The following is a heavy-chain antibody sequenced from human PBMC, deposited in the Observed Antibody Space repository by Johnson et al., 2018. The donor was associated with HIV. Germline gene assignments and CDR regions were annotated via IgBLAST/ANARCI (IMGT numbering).Heavy chain of an antibody. CDR3: AWICYNDAFDT. D-gene: IGHD2-15*01. Sequence: VQLVESGGGLIQPGGSLRLSCAASGFTVSSNYMSWVRQAPGKGLEWVSVIYSGGSTYYADSVKGRFTISRDNSKNTLYVQMNRLRAEDTSVYYCAWICYNDAFDTWGQGTMVTVSS. CDR2: IYSGGST. V-gene: IGHV3-66*03. CDR1: GFTVSSNY. J-gene: IGHJ3*02.